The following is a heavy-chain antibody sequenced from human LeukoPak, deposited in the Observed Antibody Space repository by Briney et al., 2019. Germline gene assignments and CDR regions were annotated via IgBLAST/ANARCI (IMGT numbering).Heavy chain of an antibody. Sequence: SETLSLTCTVSGGSISSSSYQWGWIRQPPGKGLEWIGSFYYSGNTYYNPSLKSRVTVSVDTSKNLFSLNLSSVTAADTAVYYCARQGSGGRAFDIWGQGTMVTVSS. V-gene: IGHV4-39*01. J-gene: IGHJ3*02. CDR3: ARQGSGGRAFDI. CDR1: GGSISSSSYQ. CDR2: FYYSGNT. D-gene: IGHD4-23*01.